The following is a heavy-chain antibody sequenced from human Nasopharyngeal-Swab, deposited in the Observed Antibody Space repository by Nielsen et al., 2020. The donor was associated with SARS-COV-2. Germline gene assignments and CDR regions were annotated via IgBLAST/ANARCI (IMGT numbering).Heavy chain of an antibody. Sequence: ASVKVPCKASGYTFTSYAMNWVRQAPGQGLEWMGWINTNTGNPTYAQGFTGRFVFSLDTSVSTAYLQISSPKAEDTAVYYCARGGSSSWYSYYYYYMDVWGKGTTVTVSS. D-gene: IGHD6-13*01. J-gene: IGHJ6*03. CDR1: GYTFTSYA. V-gene: IGHV7-4-1*02. CDR3: ARGGSSSWYSYYYYYMDV. CDR2: INTNTGNP.